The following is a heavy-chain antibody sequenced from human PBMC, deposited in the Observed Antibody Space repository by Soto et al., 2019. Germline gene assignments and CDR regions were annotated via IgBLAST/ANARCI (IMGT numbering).Heavy chain of an antibody. CDR2: IIPIFGTA. CDR1: GGTFSSYA. CDR3: ARAGAGYCSGGSCYSAWNYGMDV. J-gene: IGHJ6*02. D-gene: IGHD2-15*01. Sequence: QVQLVQSGAGVKKPGSSVKVSCKASGGTFSSYAISWVRQAPGQGLEWMGGIIPIFGTANYAQKFQGRVTITADESTSTAYMELSSLRSEDTAVYYCARAGAGYCSGGSCYSAWNYGMDVWGQGTTVTVSS. V-gene: IGHV1-69*01.